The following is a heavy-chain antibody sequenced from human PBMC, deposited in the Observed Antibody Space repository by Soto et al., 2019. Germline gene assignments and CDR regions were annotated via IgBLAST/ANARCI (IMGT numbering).Heavy chain of an antibody. V-gene: IGHV1-69*06. Sequence: QVQLVQSGAEVKKPGSSVNVSCKASGGTFSSYAISWVRQAPGQGLEWMGGIIPIFGTANYAQKFQGRVTITADKSTSTAYMELSSLRSEDTAVYYCARDGDYDILTGYSLYGMDVWGQGTTVTVSS. CDR3: ARDGDYDILTGYSLYGMDV. D-gene: IGHD3-9*01. CDR1: GGTFSSYA. CDR2: IIPIFGTA. J-gene: IGHJ6*02.